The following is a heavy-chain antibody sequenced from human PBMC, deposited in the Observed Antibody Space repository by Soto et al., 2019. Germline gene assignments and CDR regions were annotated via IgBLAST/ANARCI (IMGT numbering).Heavy chain of an antibody. CDR2: IGASGSTT. CDR3: VKQGFGVLDQ. J-gene: IGHJ4*02. V-gene: IGHV3-23*05. D-gene: IGHD3-3*01. CDR1: GFTFSSCA. Sequence: GGSLRLSCAASGFTFSSCAMSWVRQAPGMGLEWVSAIGASGSTTYYADSMKGRFTISRDNSKNSLYLQMNSLRADDTAVYYCVKQGFGVLDQWGPGTLVTVS.